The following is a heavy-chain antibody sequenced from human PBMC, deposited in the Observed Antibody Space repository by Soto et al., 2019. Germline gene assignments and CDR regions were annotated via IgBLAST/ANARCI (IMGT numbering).Heavy chain of an antibody. Sequence: EVQLVESGGGLVQPGRSLRLSCVASGFTVSSNYMSWVRQAPGKGLEWVSVIYSGGNTYYADSVKGRFTISRHSSKNTLYLQMNSLRAEDTAVYYCAKQRQLEGAFDYWGQGTLVTVSS. CDR3: AKQRQLEGAFDY. J-gene: IGHJ4*02. V-gene: IGHV3-53*04. D-gene: IGHD6-25*01. CDR1: GFTVSSNY. CDR2: IYSGGNT.